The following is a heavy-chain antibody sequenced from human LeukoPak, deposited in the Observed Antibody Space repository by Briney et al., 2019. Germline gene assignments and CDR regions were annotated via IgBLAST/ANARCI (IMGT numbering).Heavy chain of an antibody. CDR1: GFTFTAYS. J-gene: IGHJ4*02. Sequence: GGSLRLSCAASGFTFTAYSMHWVRQAPGKGLEWVAVIIPDGGGSYYAESARGRFTISRDNSGNTVYLQMNSLRADDTAVYYCARDNSWNYDYWGQGTLVTVSS. CDR3: ARDNSWNYDY. CDR2: IIPDGGGS. D-gene: IGHD1-7*01. V-gene: IGHV3-30-3*01.